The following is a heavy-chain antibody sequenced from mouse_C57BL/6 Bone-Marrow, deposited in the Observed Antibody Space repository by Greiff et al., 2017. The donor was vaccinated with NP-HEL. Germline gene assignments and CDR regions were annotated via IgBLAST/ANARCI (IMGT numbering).Heavy chain of an antibody. CDR3: ARFVYYGNLFAY. CDR2: IYPRSGNT. J-gene: IGHJ3*01. D-gene: IGHD2-1*01. CDR1: GYTFTSYG. Sequence: QVQLKQSGAELARPGASVKLSCKASGYTFTSYGISWVKQRTGQGLEWIGEIYPRSGNTYYNEKFKGKATLTADKSSSTAYMELRSLTSEDSAVYFCARFVYYGNLFAYWGQGTLVTVSA. V-gene: IGHV1-81*01.